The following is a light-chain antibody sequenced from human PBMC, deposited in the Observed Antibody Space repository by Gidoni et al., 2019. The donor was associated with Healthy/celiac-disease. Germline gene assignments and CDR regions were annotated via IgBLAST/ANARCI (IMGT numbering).Light chain of an antibody. CDR2: AAS. V-gene: IGKV1-39*01. J-gene: IGKJ1*01. CDR1: QSISSY. CDR3: QQSYSTPRT. Sequence: DIQMTQSPSSLSASVGDRVTITCRASQSISSYLNWYQQKPGKAHNLLIYAASSLQSGVPSRFSGSGSWTDFTLPLSSLPPEDFATHYRQQSYSTPRTFGQXTKVEIK.